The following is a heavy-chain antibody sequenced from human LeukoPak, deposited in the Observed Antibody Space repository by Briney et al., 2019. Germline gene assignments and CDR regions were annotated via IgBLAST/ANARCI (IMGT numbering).Heavy chain of an antibody. D-gene: IGHD5-18*01. CDR2: IYSGDIT. J-gene: IGHJ4*02. CDR3: ARGSGYNYGFPDY. Sequence: MSXXXXAXGXXLXXVSVIYSGDITYYADSVKGRFTISRDNSKNTLYLQMNSLRAEDTAVYYCARGSGYNYGFPDYWGQGTLVTVSS. V-gene: IGHV3-53*01.